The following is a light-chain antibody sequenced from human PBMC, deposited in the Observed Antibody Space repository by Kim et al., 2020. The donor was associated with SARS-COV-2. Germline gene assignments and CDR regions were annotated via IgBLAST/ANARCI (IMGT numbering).Light chain of an antibody. CDR3: QQLNSYPIT. Sequence: EDRVRITCRASQVFNSVAWYQQKPGKAPERLIYGTTTLQRGVPSRFSGSGSGTEFTLTISSLKPEDFATYYCQQLNSYPITFGQGTRLEIK. J-gene: IGKJ5*01. CDR2: GTT. CDR1: QVFNS. V-gene: IGKV1-9*01.